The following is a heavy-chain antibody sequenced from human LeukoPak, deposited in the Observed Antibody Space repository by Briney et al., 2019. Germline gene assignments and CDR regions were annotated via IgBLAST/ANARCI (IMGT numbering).Heavy chain of an antibody. D-gene: IGHD1-14*01. V-gene: IGHV3-48*02. J-gene: IGHJ4*01. CDR3: AGANNGNDY. Sequence: PGGSLRLSCTASGFTFSSYSMNWVRQAPGKGLEWVSYISSSSSSIYYTDSVKGRFTISRDNAKNSLYLQMNSLRDEDTAVYYCAGANNGNDYWGQGTLLTVSS. CDR2: ISSSSSSI. CDR1: GFTFSSYS.